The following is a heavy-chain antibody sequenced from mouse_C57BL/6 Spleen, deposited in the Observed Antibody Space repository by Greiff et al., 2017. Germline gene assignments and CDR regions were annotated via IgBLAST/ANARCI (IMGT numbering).Heavy chain of an antibody. CDR3: ARDYYGSSPWFAY. Sequence: EVKLQESGPGLVKPSQSLSLTCSVTGYSITSGYYWNWIRQFPGNKLEWMGYISYDGSNNYNPSLKNRISITRDTSKNQFFLKLNSVTTEDTATYYCARDYYGSSPWFAYWGQGTLVTVSA. D-gene: IGHD1-1*01. CDR2: ISYDGSN. V-gene: IGHV3-6*01. CDR1: GYSITSGYY. J-gene: IGHJ3*01.